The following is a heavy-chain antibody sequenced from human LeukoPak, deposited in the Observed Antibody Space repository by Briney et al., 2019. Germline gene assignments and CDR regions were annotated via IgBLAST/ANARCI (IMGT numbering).Heavy chain of an antibody. Sequence: SETLSLTCTVSGGSLSSRGHYLSWIRQHPGKGLEWIGYSYYSGSSYYNPSHKIRVTIAVDTSKNQCPLKLSSVTAADTAVYYCARGATIGYCSGGSCPRAFDIWGQGTMVTVSS. CDR1: GGSLSSRGHY. CDR2: SYYSGSS. CDR3: ARGATIGYCSGGSCPRAFDI. D-gene: IGHD2-15*01. V-gene: IGHV4-31*03. J-gene: IGHJ3*02.